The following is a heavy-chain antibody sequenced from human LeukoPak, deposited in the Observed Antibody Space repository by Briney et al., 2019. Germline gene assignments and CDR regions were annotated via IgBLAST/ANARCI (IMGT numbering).Heavy chain of an antibody. Sequence: SETLSLTCAVYGGSFSGYYWSWIRQPPGKGLEWIGEINHSGSTNYNPSLRSRVTISVDTSKNQFSLKLSSVTAADTAVYHCARDYYYDSSGYFDYWGQGTLVTVSS. CDR2: INHSGST. CDR3: ARDYYYDSSGYFDY. CDR1: GGSFSGYY. J-gene: IGHJ4*02. D-gene: IGHD3-22*01. V-gene: IGHV4-34*01.